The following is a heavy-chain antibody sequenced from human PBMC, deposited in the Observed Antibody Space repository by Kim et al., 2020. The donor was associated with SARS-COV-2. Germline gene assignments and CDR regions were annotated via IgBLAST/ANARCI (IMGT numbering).Heavy chain of an antibody. CDR2: ISGSGGNT. Sequence: GGSLRLSCAVSGFTFSDFAMTWVRQAPGKGLEWVSGISGSGGNTYYADSMKGRFTISRNNFKDTVYLQIKRLRLEDTAVYYCARGTSGWFGGWFDPWGQGTVVTVSS. CDR3: ARGTSGWFGGWFDP. D-gene: IGHD6-19*01. J-gene: IGHJ5*02. CDR1: GFTFSDFA. V-gene: IGHV3-23*01.